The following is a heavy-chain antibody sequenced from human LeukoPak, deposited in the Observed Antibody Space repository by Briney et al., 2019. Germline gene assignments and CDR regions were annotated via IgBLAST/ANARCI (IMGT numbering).Heavy chain of an antibody. Sequence: GGSLRLSCAASGFTFSSYAMHWVRQAPGKGLEWVAVISYDGSNKYYADSVKGRFTISRDNSKNTLYLQMNSLRAEDTAVYYCARGYCSSTSCYRGYYFDYWGQGTLVTVSS. V-gene: IGHV3-30-3*01. J-gene: IGHJ4*02. CDR3: ARGYCSSTSCYRGYYFDY. CDR1: GFTFSSYA. CDR2: ISYDGSNK. D-gene: IGHD2-2*02.